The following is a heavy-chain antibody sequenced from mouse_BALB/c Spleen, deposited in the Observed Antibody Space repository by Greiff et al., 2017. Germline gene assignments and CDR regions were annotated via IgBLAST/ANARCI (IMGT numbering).Heavy chain of an antibody. D-gene: IGHD1-2*01. Sequence: QVQLQQSGTVLARPGVSVKISCKGSGYTFTDYAMHWVKQSHAKSLEWIGVISTYYGDASYNQKFKGKATMTVDKSSSTAYMELARLTSEDSAIYYCARSEGNGSWFAYWGQGTLVTVSA. CDR3: ARSEGNGSWFAY. J-gene: IGHJ3*01. CDR1: GYTFTDYA. CDR2: ISTYYGDA. V-gene: IGHV1S137*01.